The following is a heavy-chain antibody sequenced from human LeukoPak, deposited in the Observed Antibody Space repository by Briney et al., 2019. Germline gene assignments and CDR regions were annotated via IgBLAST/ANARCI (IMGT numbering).Heavy chain of an antibody. D-gene: IGHD1-14*01. CDR3: ATDPRLDYYYYMDV. Sequence: ASVKVSCKASGYTFTSYGISWVRQAPGQGLEWMGWISAYNGNTNYAQKLQGRVTMTTDTSTSTAYMELSSRRSEDTAVYYCATDPRLDYYYYMDVWGKGTTVTVSS. CDR1: GYTFTSYG. J-gene: IGHJ6*03. V-gene: IGHV1-18*01. CDR2: ISAYNGNT.